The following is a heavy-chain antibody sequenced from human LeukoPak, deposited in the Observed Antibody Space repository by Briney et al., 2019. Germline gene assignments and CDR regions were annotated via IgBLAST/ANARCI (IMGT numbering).Heavy chain of an antibody. CDR3: ARALPPSVNTPWK. Sequence: GGSLRLSCAASGFTFSSCWMHWVRQAPGKGLVWVSHISSDGSSTSYADSVKGRFTIFRDNAKNTLYLQMNSLGAEDTAVYYCARALPPSVNTPWKWGQGTQVTVSS. CDR1: GFTFSSCW. CDR2: ISSDGSST. V-gene: IGHV3-74*01. D-gene: IGHD1-1*01. J-gene: IGHJ4*02.